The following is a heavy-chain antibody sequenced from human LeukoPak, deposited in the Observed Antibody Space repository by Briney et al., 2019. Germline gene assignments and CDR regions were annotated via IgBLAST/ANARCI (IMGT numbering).Heavy chain of an antibody. Sequence: GASVKVSCKASGYTFTSYDINWVRQATGQGLEWMGWMNPNSGNTGYAQKFQGRVTMTRNTSISTAYMELSSLRSEDTAVYYCARGQGLWSGELQSSDYWGQGTLVTVSS. J-gene: IGHJ4*02. CDR1: GYTFTSYD. D-gene: IGHD3-10*01. CDR3: ARGQGLWSGELQSSDY. V-gene: IGHV1-8*01. CDR2: MNPNSGNT.